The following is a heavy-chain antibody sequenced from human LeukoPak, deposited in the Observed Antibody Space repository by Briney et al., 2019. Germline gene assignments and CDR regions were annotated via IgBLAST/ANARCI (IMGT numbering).Heavy chain of an antibody. D-gene: IGHD6-19*01. CDR3: AKATSSGWGYAFDV. Sequence: GGSLRLSCAGSGFTFHDYTMHWVRQPPGKGLEWVSLIRWDGGEIHYADSLKGRFTISRDNSKNSLFLQMNSLGIEYTALYYCAKATSSGWGYAFDVWGRGTMVTVSA. CDR2: IRWDGGEI. CDR1: GFTFHDYT. J-gene: IGHJ3*01. V-gene: IGHV3-43*01.